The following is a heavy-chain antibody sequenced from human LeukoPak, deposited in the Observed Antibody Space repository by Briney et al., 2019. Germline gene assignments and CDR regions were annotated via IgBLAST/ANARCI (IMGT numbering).Heavy chain of an antibody. D-gene: IGHD6-19*01. Sequence: GGSLRLSCAASGFTFSSYWMHWVRQVPGQGLVWVSHIDGDGRITNYGDSVKGRLTISRDNAKNILYLQVNSLRAEDTAVYYCARENDSGWSGPFDYWGQGTLVTVSS. CDR3: ARENDSGWSGPFDY. J-gene: IGHJ4*02. CDR1: GFTFSSYW. CDR2: IDGDGRIT. V-gene: IGHV3-74*01.